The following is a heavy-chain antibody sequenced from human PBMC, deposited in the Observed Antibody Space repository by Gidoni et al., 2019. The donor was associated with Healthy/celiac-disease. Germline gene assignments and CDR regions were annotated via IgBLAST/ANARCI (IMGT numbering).Heavy chain of an antibody. J-gene: IGHJ3*02. CDR1: GGSISSSSYY. D-gene: IGHD6-13*01. CDR3: ARGIAAAGPLPYDAFDI. CDR2: IYYSGST. V-gene: IGHV4-39*01. Sequence: QLQLQESGPGLVKPSETLSLTCTVSGGSISSSSYYWGWIRQPPGKGLEWIGSIYYSGSTYYNPSLKSRVTISVDTSKNQFSLKLSSVTAADTAVYYCARGIAAAGPLPYDAFDIWGQGTMVTVSS.